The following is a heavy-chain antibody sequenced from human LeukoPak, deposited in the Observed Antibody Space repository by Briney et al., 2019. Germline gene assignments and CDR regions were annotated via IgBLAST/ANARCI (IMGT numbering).Heavy chain of an antibody. Sequence: GGSLRLSRAGSGFTFSTYWMHWVRQAPGGGLVWVSGINTDGSTTSYADSVEGRFTISRDNAKNTLYLQMNDLRAEDTAVYYCVTDRYSDSAFGDWGQGTLVTVSS. CDR3: VTDRYSDSAFGD. D-gene: IGHD1-26*01. CDR2: INTDGSTT. V-gene: IGHV3-74*01. CDR1: GFTFSTYW. J-gene: IGHJ4*02.